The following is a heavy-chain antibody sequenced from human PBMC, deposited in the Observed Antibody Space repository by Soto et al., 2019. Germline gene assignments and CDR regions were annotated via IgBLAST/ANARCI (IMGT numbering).Heavy chain of an antibody. CDR1: GFTFSSYA. CDR2: ISNNGDTA. J-gene: IGHJ4*02. D-gene: IGHD3-16*02. CDR3: AKSRVFIGAIVTLLDS. V-gene: IGHV3-23*01. Sequence: PGGSLRLSCATSGFTFSSYAMVWVRQAAEKGLEWVASISNNGDTAYYADSVKGRFTISRGNSENKLYLQMNGLRADDTVFYFCAKSRVFIGAIVTLLDSWGQGTQVTAPQ.